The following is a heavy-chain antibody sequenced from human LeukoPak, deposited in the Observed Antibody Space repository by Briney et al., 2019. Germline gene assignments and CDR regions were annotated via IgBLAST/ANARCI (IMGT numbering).Heavy chain of an antibody. V-gene: IGHV1-69*05. CDR1: GGTFSSYA. D-gene: IGHD3-3*01. J-gene: IGHJ6*03. Sequence: ASVKVSCKASGGTFSSYAISWVRQAPGQGLEWMGGIIPIFGTANYAQKFQGRVTITTDESTSTAYMELSSLRSEDTAVYYCARCPLIFGVVHYYYHMDVWGKGTTVTVSS. CDR2: IIPIFGTA. CDR3: ARCPLIFGVVHYYYHMDV.